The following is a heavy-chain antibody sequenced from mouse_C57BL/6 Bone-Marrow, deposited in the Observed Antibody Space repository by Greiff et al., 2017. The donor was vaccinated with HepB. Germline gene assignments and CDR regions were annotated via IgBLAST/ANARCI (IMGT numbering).Heavy chain of an antibody. V-gene: IGHV1-39*01. D-gene: IGHD2-2*01. CDR2: INPNYGTT. J-gene: IGHJ2*01. CDR1: GYSFTDYN. CDR3: ARGEDYGYDGFDY. Sequence: LQESGPELVKPGASVKISCKASGYSFTDYNMNWVKQSNGKSIEWIGVINPNYGTTSYNQKFKGKATLTVDQSSSTAYMQLNSLTSEDSAVYYCARGEDYGYDGFDYWGQGTTLTVSS.